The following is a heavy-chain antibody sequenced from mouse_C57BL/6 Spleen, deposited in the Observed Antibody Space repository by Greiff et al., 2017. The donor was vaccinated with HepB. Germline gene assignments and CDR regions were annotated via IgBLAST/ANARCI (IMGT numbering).Heavy chain of an antibody. J-gene: IGHJ4*01. CDR3: ARITTVVATKYYYAMDY. CDR2: ILPGSGST. V-gene: IGHV1-9*01. Sequence: VQLQQSGAELMKPGASVKLSCKATGYTFTGYWIEWVKQRPGHGLEWIGEILPGSGSTNYNEKFKGKATFTADTSSNTAYMQLSSLTTEDSAIYYCARITTVVATKYYYAMDYWGQGTSVTVSS. CDR1: GYTFTGYW. D-gene: IGHD1-1*01.